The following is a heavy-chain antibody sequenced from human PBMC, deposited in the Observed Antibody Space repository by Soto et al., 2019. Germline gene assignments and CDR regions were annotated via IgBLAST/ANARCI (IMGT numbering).Heavy chain of an antibody. CDR2: LSGSGGST. V-gene: IGHV3-23*01. J-gene: IGHJ4*02. CDR3: LKVVEGAGAFFGKSHN. D-gene: IGHD3-22*01. Sequence: GGSPRLSCAASGFTFSSYAMSWVRQAPGKGLEWVSTLSGSGGSTYYADSVKGRFTISRDNSKNTLYLQMNSLRAEDTAVYYQLKVVEGAGAFFGKSHNWVQGSLVTVS. CDR1: GFTFSSYA.